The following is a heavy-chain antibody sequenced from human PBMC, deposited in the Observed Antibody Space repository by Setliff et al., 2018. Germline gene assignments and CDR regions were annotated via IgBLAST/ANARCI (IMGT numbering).Heavy chain of an antibody. CDR1: GFTFSNAW. CDR3: MSTPSGTYSTYYYYYNMDV. V-gene: IGHV3-15*01. J-gene: IGHJ6*03. CDR2: IKRKTDGETT. D-gene: IGHD3-10*01. Sequence: KSGGSLRLSCAASGFTFSNAWMSWVRQAPGKGLEWVGQIKRKTDGETTDYAAPVKGRFNISRDDSKRTLYLQMNSLKNEDTALYYCMSTPSGTYSTYYYYYNMDVWGKGTQVTVSS.